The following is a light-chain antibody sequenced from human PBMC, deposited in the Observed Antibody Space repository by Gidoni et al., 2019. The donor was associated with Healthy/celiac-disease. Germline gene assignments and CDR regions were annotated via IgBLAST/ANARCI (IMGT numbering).Light chain of an antibody. Sequence: DIQMTQSPSTLSASVGNRVTITCRASQSISSWLSWYQQKPGKGPKRLIYMASSLESGVPIRFSGSGSGTEFTLTISILHPDDFATYDCQQYNSYSLYTFGQXTKLEIK. J-gene: IGKJ2*01. CDR1: QSISSW. CDR3: QQYNSYSLYT. CDR2: MAS. V-gene: IGKV1-5*03.